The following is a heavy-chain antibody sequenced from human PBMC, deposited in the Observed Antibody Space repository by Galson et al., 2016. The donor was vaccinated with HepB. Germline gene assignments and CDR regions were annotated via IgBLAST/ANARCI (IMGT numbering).Heavy chain of an antibody. CDR1: GFTFTFSLYG. Sequence: SLRLSCAVSGFTFTFSLYGMHWVRQAPGKGLEWVAFISNDGNNKFYADSVKGRFTVSRDNSKNTLYLQMNSLRTEDTAVYYCAKDYRQRGGSCFRDSCGQGTLVTVSS. J-gene: IGHJ4*02. V-gene: IGHV3-30*18. D-gene: IGHD3-10*01. CDR3: AKDYRQRGGSCFRDS. CDR2: ISNDGNNK.